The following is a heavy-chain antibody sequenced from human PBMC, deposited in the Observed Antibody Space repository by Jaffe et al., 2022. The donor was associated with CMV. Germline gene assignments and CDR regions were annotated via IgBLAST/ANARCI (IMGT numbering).Heavy chain of an antibody. V-gene: IGHV3-53*02. CDR3: ARGYYDSRASIWGYFDL. CDR1: GFTVSSNY. CDR2: IYSGGST. D-gene: IGHD3-22*01. Sequence: EVQLVETGGGLIQPGGSLRLSCAASGFTVSSNYMSWVRQAPGKGLEWVSVIYSGGSTYYADSVKGRFTISRDNSKNTLYLQMNSLRAEDTAVYYCARGYYDSRASIWGYFDLWGRGTLVTVSS. J-gene: IGHJ2*01.